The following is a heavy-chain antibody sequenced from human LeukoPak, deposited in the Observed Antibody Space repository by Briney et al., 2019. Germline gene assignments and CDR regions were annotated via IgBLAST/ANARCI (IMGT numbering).Heavy chain of an antibody. CDR2: ISSSSSNI. J-gene: IGHJ6*03. V-gene: IGHV3-21*01. Sequence: GGSLRLSCAASGFTFSSYSMNWVRQAPGKGLEWVSSISSSSSNIYYADSVKGRFTISRDNAKNSLYLQMNSLRAEDTAVYYCARVGGASSSSTYYYYYYYMDVWGKGTTVTVSS. CDR3: ARVGGASSSSTYYYYYYYMDV. D-gene: IGHD6-6*01. CDR1: GFTFSSYS.